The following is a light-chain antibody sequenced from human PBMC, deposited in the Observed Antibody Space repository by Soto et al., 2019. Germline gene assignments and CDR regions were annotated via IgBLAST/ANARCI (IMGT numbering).Light chain of an antibody. CDR3: SSYTRSSTLVV. J-gene: IGLJ2*01. CDR2: EVT. V-gene: IGLV2-14*01. CDR1: SSDVGGYNF. Sequence: QSALTQPASVSGSPGQSITISCTGTSSDVGGYNFVSWYQHHPGKAPKLMIYEVTNRPSGVSNRFSGSKSGNTASLTISVLQAEDEADYYCSSYTRSSTLVVFGGGTKLTVL.